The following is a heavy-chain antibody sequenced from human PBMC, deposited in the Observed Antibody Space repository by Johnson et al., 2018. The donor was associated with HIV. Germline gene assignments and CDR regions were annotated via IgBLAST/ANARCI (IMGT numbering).Heavy chain of an antibody. J-gene: IGHJ3*02. CDR1: GFTFSTYA. D-gene: IGHD6-13*01. Sequence: QMQLVESGGGVVQPGRSLRLSCAASGFTFSTYAIHWVRQAPGKGLEWLALLSYDGINKYYADSVKGRFSISRDNSRNTLYLQMSSLRPEDTAVYFCAKGGQQLADPFDIWGQGTLVTVSS. V-gene: IGHV3-30-3*01. CDR2: LSYDGINK. CDR3: AKGGQQLADPFDI.